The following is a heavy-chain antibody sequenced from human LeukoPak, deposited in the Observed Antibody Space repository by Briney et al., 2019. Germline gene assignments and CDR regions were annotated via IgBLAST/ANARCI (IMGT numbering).Heavy chain of an antibody. V-gene: IGHV4-30-4*08. D-gene: IGHD1-26*01. CDR1: GGSISSGDYY. Sequence: PSETLSLTCTVSGGSISSGDYYWSWIRQPPGKGLEWIGYIYYGGSTYYNPSLKSRVTISVDTSKNQFSLKLSSVTAADTAVYYCARHEYSGSYYGLSWFDPWGQGTLVTVSS. CDR3: ARHEYSGSYYGLSWFDP. CDR2: IYYGGST. J-gene: IGHJ5*02.